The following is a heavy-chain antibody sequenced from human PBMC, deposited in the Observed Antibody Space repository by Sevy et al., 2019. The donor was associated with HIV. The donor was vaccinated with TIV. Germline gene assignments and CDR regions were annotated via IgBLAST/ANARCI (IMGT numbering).Heavy chain of an antibody. J-gene: IGHJ6*02. V-gene: IGHV3-21*01. CDR1: EFTFNDDF. CDR2: ISSRSTYI. Sequence: GGSLRLSCVGSEFTFNDDFMTWVRQAPGKGLEWVSSISSRSTYIYYEDSVRGRFTISRDNAKNSMFLQMNSLRTEDTAVYYCARDRDDYASGRRHPYYYYHGMDVWGQGTTVTVSS. CDR3: ARDRDDYASGRRHPYYYYHGMDV. D-gene: IGHD3-10*01.